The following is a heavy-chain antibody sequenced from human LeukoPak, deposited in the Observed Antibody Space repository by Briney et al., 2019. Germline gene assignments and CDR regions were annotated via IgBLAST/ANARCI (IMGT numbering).Heavy chain of an antibody. D-gene: IGHD6-13*01. V-gene: IGHV7-4-1*02. CDR1: GYAFTSYA. Sequence: ASVKVSCKASGYAFTSYAMNWVRQAPGQGLEWMGWINTNTGNPTYAQGFTGRFVFSLDTSVSTAYLQISSLKAEDTAVYYCARVSSSWYVGWFDPWGQGTLVTVSS. J-gene: IGHJ5*02. CDR2: INTNTGNP. CDR3: ARVSSSWYVGWFDP.